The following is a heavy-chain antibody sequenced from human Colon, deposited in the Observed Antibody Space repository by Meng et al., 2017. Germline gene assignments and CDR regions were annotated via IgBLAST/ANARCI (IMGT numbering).Heavy chain of an antibody. CDR3: ASSSGWWRLDS. CDR2: SYHSGST. V-gene: IGHV4-4*02. D-gene: IGHD6-19*01. CDR1: GASISSATW. J-gene: IGHJ4*02. Sequence: QVQRQESGPGLGKQAGTRARTCAVSGASISSATWWTWVRQPPGKGLEWIGESYHSGSTNYNPSLSSRATISVDKSKNQFSLQLTSVTAADTAIYYCASSSGWWRLDSWGQGTLVTVSS.